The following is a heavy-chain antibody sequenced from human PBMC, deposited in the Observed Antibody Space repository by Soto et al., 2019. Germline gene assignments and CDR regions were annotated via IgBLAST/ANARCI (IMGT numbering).Heavy chain of an antibody. Sequence: QLQLQESGPGLVKPSETLSLTCPISGASISSSGYYWGWIRQPPGKGLEWIGTISYSGRTFYNPSLKSRVTISAATSKNQFSLKLLSVTAADTAVYYCAGRAKMLRGVTDYYYGMDVWGQGTTVTVSS. D-gene: IGHD3-10*01. CDR1: GASISSSGYY. CDR2: ISYSGRT. CDR3: AGRAKMLRGVTDYYYGMDV. J-gene: IGHJ6*02. V-gene: IGHV4-39*01.